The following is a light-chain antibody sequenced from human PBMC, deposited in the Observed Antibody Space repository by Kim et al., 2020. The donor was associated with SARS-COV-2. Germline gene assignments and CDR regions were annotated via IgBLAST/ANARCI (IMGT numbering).Light chain of an antibody. CDR2: EAS. Sequence: SPALVAKVSSPCRVRKSRTNSLAWYQQKPGEAPKLLIFEASILPSGVPSRFTGSGSGTEFTLTISRLQPEDVATYYCKQPKRNPLTFGRGTKLEI. V-gene: IGKV1-9*01. CDR3: KQPKRNPLT. J-gene: IGKJ2*01. CDR1: KSRTNS.